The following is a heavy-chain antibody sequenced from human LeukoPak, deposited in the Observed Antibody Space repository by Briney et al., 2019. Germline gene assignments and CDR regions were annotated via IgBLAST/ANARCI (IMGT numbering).Heavy chain of an antibody. V-gene: IGHV3-9*01. CDR2: ISWNSGSI. J-gene: IGHJ5*02. D-gene: IGHD5-18*01. CDR1: GFTFDDYA. Sequence: GGSLRLSCAASGFTFDDYAMHWVRQAPGKGLEWVSGISWNSGSIGYADSVKGRFTISRDNAKNSLYLQMNSLRAEDTALYYCAKGGYSYGLDGFDPWGQGTLVTVSS. CDR3: AKGGYSYGLDGFDP.